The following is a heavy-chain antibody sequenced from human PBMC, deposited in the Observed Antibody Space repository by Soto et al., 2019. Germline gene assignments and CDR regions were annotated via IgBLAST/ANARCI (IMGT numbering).Heavy chain of an antibody. V-gene: IGHV3-30-3*01. CDR3: ARDPKTSGGQHWAFNYFDS. D-gene: IGHD7-27*01. Sequence: HPGGCLRLSCAASGFSFSISPMHWVRQAPGKGPEWVALISYDGTDKFYADSVKGRFTISRDNSKSTLYLQVDSLRPEDAAVYYCARDPKTSGGQHWAFNYFDSWGQGTLVTVSS. CDR2: ISYDGTDK. CDR1: GFSFSISP. J-gene: IGHJ4*02.